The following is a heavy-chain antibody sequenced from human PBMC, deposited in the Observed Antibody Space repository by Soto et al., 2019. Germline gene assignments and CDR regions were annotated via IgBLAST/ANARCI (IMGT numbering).Heavy chain of an antibody. CDR3: ARDPLSSFAMDV. CDR1: GDTFSSYA. V-gene: IGHV1-69*18. Sequence: QVQLVQSGAEVKKPGSSVKVSYKASGDTFSSYAISWVRQAPGQGLEWMGKIIPTFGRTNYAQKFQGRLTISADDSTSTAYMELSSLVSEDTAVYYCARDPLSSFAMDVWGQGTTVTVSS. J-gene: IGHJ6*02. D-gene: IGHD3-10*02. CDR2: IIPTFGRT.